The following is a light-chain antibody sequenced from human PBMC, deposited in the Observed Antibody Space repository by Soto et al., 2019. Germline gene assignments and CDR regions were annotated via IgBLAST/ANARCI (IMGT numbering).Light chain of an antibody. CDR2: EAS. V-gene: IGKV1-5*03. Sequence: IRMTQSPSTLSGSVGHRVTITCRASQTSSNWLGWYQQKPEKAPKLLIYEASTLKSGVPSRFSGSGCGTEFTLTSSSLQPDDFATYYRQHYNSYSEAFGQGTKVDIK. CDR3: QHYNSYSEA. CDR1: QTSSNW. J-gene: IGKJ1*01.